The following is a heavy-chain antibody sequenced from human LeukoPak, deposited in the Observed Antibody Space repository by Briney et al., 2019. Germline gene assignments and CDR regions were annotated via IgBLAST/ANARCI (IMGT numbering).Heavy chain of an antibody. Sequence: ASVKVSCKASGYTFTGYYMHWVRQAPGQGLEWMGWINPNSGGTNYAQKFQGRVTMTRDTSISTAYMELSRLRSDDTAVYYCARETYYYGSGSYPYWGQGTLVTVPS. V-gene: IGHV1-2*02. CDR2: INPNSGGT. CDR1: GYTFTGYY. CDR3: ARETYYYGSGSYPY. J-gene: IGHJ4*02. D-gene: IGHD3-10*01.